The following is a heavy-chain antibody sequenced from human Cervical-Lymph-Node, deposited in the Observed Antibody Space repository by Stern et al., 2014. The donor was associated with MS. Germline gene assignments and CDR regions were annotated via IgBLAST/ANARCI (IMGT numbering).Heavy chain of an antibody. J-gene: IGHJ4*02. D-gene: IGHD6-6*01. CDR1: GFSLSNAGMG. Sequence: QVTLRESGPVLVKPTETLTLTCTVSGFSLSNAGMGVSWIRQPPGKALEWLANIFANDEKSYSTSLKSRLTISKDTSGSQVVLTMTNMDPVDTATYYCARMGSSSSLPPFDYWGQGTLVTVSS. CDR3: ARMGSSSSLPPFDY. V-gene: IGHV2-26*01. CDR2: IFANDEK.